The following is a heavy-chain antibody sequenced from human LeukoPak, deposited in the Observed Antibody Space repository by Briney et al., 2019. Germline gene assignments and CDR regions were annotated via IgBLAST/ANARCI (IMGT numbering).Heavy chain of an antibody. CDR2: ISSSSSYI. V-gene: IGHV3-21*01. J-gene: IGHJ3*02. D-gene: IGHD4/OR15-4a*01. Sequence: PGGSLRLSCAASGFTFSSYNMNWVRQAPGKGLEWVSSISSSSSYIYYADSVKGRFTISRDNAKNSLYLQMNSLRAEDTAVYYCARDLTMVIDAFDIWGQGTMVTVSS. CDR1: GFTFSSYN. CDR3: ARDLTMVIDAFDI.